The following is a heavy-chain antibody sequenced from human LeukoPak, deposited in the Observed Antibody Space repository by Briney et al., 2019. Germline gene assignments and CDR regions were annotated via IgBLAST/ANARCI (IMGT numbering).Heavy chain of an antibody. V-gene: IGHV4-59*10. CDR3: ARASYSYDINGWVPFDY. D-gene: IGHD3-22*01. J-gene: IGHJ4*02. Sequence: SSETLSLTCAVYGGSFSGYYWSWIRQPAGKGLGWLGRIYTSGSTNYNPSLKSRVTISGDTSKNQFSLRLSSVTAADTAVYYCARASYSYDINGWVPFDYWGQGTLVTVSS. CDR2: IYTSGST. CDR1: GGSFSGYY.